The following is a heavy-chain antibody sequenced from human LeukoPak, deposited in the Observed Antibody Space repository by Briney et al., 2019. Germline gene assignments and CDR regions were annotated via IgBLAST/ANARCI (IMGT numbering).Heavy chain of an antibody. J-gene: IGHJ3*02. D-gene: IGHD1-20*01. Sequence: SETLSLTCTVSGGSISSSSYYWGWIRQPPGKGLEWIGSIYYSGSTYYNPSLKSRVTISVDRSKNQFSLKLSSVTAADTAVYYCARVTERTVAFDIWGQGTMVTVSS. CDR3: ARVTERTVAFDI. CDR2: IYYSGST. CDR1: GGSISSSSYY. V-gene: IGHV4-39*07.